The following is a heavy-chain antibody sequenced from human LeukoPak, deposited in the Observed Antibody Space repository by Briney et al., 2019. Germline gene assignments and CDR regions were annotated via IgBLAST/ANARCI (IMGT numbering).Heavy chain of an antibody. Sequence: SETLSLTCAVYGGSFSGYYWSWIRQPPGKGLEWIGEINHSGSTNYNPSLKSRVTISVDTSKNQFSLKLSSVTAADTAVYYCARGPGGGYNWFDPWGQGTLVTVSS. CDR2: INHSGST. CDR3: ARGPGGGYNWFDP. V-gene: IGHV4-34*01. D-gene: IGHD3-10*01. J-gene: IGHJ5*02. CDR1: GGSFSGYY.